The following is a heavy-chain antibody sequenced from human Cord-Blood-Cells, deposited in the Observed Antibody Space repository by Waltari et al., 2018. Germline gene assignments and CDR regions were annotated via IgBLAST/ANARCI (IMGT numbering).Heavy chain of an antibody. J-gene: IGHJ4*02. CDR1: GFTFSSYA. CDR3: ARDSRETGLFDY. V-gene: IGHV3-30-3*01. Sequence: QVQLVESGGGVVQPGRSLRLSCAATGFTFSSYAMAWVRQAPGKGVEWVAVISYDGSNKYYADSVKGRFTISRDNSKNTLYLQMNSLRVEDTAVYYCARDSRETGLFDYWGQGTLVTVSS. CDR2: ISYDGSNK. D-gene: IGHD2-2*01.